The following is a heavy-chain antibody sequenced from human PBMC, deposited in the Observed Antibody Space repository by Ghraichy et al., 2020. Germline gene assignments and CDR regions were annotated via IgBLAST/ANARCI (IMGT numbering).Heavy chain of an antibody. CDR2: ISSSSSYI. Sequence: GGSLRLSCAASGFTFSSYSMNWVRQAPGKGLEWVSSISSSSSYIYYADSVKGRFTISRDNAKNSLYLQMNSLRAEDTAVYYCAREYYDFWSGYLYYFDYWGQGTLVTVSS. CDR3: AREYYDFWSGYLYYFDY. CDR1: GFTFSSYS. D-gene: IGHD3-3*01. V-gene: IGHV3-21*01. J-gene: IGHJ4*02.